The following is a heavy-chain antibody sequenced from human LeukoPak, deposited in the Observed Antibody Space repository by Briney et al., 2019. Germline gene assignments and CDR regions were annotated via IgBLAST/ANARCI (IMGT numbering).Heavy chain of an antibody. D-gene: IGHD6-19*01. CDR2: TYYRSKWYH. V-gene: IGHV6-1*01. Sequence: SQTLSLTCAISGDSVSNNRATWNWIRQSPSSGLEWLGRTYYRSKWYHDYTLSVKSLITSNPDTSKNQFSLQLSSVTPEDTAVYYCAKGGAVAGRPFDYWGQGTLVTVSS. J-gene: IGHJ4*02. CDR3: AKGGAVAGRPFDY. CDR1: GDSVSNNRAT.